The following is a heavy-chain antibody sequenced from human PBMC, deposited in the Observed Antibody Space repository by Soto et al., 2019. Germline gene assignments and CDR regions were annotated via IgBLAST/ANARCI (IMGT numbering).Heavy chain of an antibody. CDR3: AKDIGEGVVVVAASQWGFDY. J-gene: IGHJ4*02. CDR1: GFTFDDYA. CDR2: ISWNSGSI. D-gene: IGHD2-15*01. Sequence: EVQLVESGGGLVQPGRSLRLSCAASGFTFDDYAMHWVRQAPGKGLEWVSGISWNSGSIGYADSVKGRFTISRDNAKNFLYLQMNSLRAEDTALYYCAKDIGEGVVVVAASQWGFDYWGQGTLVTVSS. V-gene: IGHV3-9*01.